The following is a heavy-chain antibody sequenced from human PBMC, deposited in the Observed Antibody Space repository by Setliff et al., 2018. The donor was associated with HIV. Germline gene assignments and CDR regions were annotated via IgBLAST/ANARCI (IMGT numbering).Heavy chain of an antibody. J-gene: IGHJ4*02. V-gene: IGHV4-38-2*01. CDR1: GYSISNTGHY. D-gene: IGHD4-17*01. CDR3: ARHKTHDYDGNSVYFDF. CDR2: IYHTGDT. Sequence: KTSETLSLTCVVSGYSISNTGHYWGWIRQPPGKGLEWIGSIYHTGDTYDNPSLKNRVTISRDTSKDRFSLNLRSVTAADTAIYYCARHKTHDYDGNSVYFDFWGQEILVTVSS.